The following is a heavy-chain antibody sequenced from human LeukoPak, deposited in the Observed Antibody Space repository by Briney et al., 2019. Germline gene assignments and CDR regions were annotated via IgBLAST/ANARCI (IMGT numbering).Heavy chain of an antibody. V-gene: IGHV3-9*03. CDR3: AKDISRDYDSSGYNWFDP. D-gene: IGHD3-22*01. CDR2: IRWNSGRI. Sequence: GGSVRLSCAASGFTFDDYAMHWVRQAPGKGLEWVSGIRWNSGRIGYADSVQGRFTISRDNAKNSLYLQMSSLRAEDMALYYCAKDISRDYDSSGYNWFDPWGQGTLVTVSS. J-gene: IGHJ5*02. CDR1: GFTFDDYA.